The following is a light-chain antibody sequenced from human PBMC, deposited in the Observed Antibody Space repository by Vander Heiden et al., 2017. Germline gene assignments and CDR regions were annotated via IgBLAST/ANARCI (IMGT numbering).Light chain of an antibody. CDR2: WAS. J-gene: IGKJ3*01. Sequence: DIVMTQSPDSLAVSLCERATINCTSSQSVLYSSNNKNYLAWYQQQPGQPPKLLIYWASTRESGFPDRFSGSGSGTDFTLTISSLQAEDVAVYYCQQYYSTPPITFGPGTKVDIK. V-gene: IGKV4-1*01. CDR1: QSVLYSSNNKNY. CDR3: QQYYSTPPIT.